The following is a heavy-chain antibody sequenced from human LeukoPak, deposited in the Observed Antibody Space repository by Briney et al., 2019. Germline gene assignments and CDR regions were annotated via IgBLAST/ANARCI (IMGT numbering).Heavy chain of an antibody. CDR2: FYYSGGT. CDR3: ARDLDNSGWYVFDY. D-gene: IGHD6-19*01. V-gene: IGHV4-59*01. J-gene: IGHJ4*02. CDR1: GGSFSTYY. Sequence: SETLSLTCTVTGGSFSTYYWSWIRQPPGKGLEWIGHFYYSGGTNYNPSHKSRVTISVDTSKNQHSLKLSSVTAADTAVYYCARDLDNSGWYVFDYWGQGNLVTVSS.